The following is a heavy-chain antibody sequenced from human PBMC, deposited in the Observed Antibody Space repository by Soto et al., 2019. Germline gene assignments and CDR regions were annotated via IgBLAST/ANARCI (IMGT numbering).Heavy chain of an antibody. CDR2: ISSSGSTI. CDR1: GFTFSDYY. CDR3: ARDQVKGSIYYDSSGYRDY. J-gene: IGHJ4*02. Sequence: GVLRLSCAASGFTFSDYYMSWIRQAPGKGLEWVSYISSSGSTIYYADSVKGRFTISRDNAKNTLYLQMNSLRAEDTAVYYCARDQVKGSIYYDSSGYRDYWGQGTRVTVSS. D-gene: IGHD3-22*01. V-gene: IGHV3-11*01.